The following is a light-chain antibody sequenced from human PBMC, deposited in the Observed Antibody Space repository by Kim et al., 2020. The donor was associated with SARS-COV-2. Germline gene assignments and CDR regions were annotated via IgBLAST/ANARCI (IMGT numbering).Light chain of an antibody. V-gene: IGLV2-14*01. J-gene: IGLJ1*01. Sequence: QSVLTQPASVSGSPGQSITISCTGTSSDVGGHNTVSWYQQHPGKVPKVIIYNVNKRPSGVSNRISGSKSGNTASLTISGLQAEDEADYYCSSYTLSQTYVFGTGTKVTV. CDR3: SSYTLSQTYV. CDR1: SSDVGGHNT. CDR2: NVN.